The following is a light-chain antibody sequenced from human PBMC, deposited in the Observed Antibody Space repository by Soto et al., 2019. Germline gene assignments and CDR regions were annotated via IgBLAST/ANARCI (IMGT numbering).Light chain of an antibody. CDR2: GAS. V-gene: IGKV3-15*01. CDR3: QQYNNWPPLT. J-gene: IGKJ4*01. CDR1: QSVSSN. Sequence: EIVMTQSPATLSVSHGERATLSCRASQSVSSNLAWYQQKLGQAPRLLIYGASTRATGIPARFSGSGSGREFTLTISSLQSEDFAVYYCQQYNNWPPLTFGGGTKVEIK.